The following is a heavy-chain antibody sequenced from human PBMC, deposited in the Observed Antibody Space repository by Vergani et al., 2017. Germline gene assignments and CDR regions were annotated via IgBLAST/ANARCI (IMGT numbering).Heavy chain of an antibody. J-gene: IGHJ6*02. V-gene: IGHV3-30-3*01. CDR1: GFTFSSYA. CDR3: ARDRDSSSWYYYGMDV. CDR2: ISYDGSNK. D-gene: IGHD6-13*01. Sequence: QVQLVESGGGVVQPGRSLRLSCAASGFTFSSYAMHWVRQAPGKGLEWVAVISYDGSNKYYADSVKCRFTISRDNSKNTLYLQMNSLRAEDTAVYYCARDRDSSSWYYYGMDVWGQGTTVTVSS.